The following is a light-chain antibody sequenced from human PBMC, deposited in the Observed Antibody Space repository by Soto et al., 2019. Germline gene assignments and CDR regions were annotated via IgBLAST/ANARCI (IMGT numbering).Light chain of an antibody. Sequence: QSALTQPPSASGTPGQSVTIPCTGTSSDVGDYNYVSWYQQHPGKAPKLMIYEVSRRPSGVPDRFSGSKSGNTASLTVSGLQAEDEADYYCSSNAGSNNLVFGGGTQLTVL. CDR2: EVS. CDR1: SSDVGDYNY. CDR3: SSNAGSNNLV. V-gene: IGLV2-8*01. J-gene: IGLJ2*01.